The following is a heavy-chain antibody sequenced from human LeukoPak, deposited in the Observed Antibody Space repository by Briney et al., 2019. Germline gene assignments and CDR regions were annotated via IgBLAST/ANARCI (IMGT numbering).Heavy chain of an antibody. J-gene: IGHJ4*02. CDR2: ISGSGGST. Sequence: GGSLRLSCAASGFTFSSYAMSWVRQAPGKGLEWVSAISGSGGSTYYADSVKGRFTISRDNSKNTLYLQMNSLRAEDTAVYYCAKIPDYYYDSSGYLDYWGQGTLVTVSS. V-gene: IGHV3-23*01. CDR3: AKIPDYYYDSSGYLDY. CDR1: GFTFSSYA. D-gene: IGHD3-22*01.